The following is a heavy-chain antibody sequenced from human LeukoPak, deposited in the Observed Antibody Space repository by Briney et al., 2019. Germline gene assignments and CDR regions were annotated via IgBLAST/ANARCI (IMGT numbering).Heavy chain of an antibody. CDR3: AREDSSGAFDI. CDR2: VWYDESNK. CDR1: GFTFRSYD. D-gene: IGHD3-22*01. Sequence: GGSLRLSCAASGFTFRSYDMHWVRQAPGKGLEWVAVVWYDESNKYYVDSVKSRFTISRDNSKNTLYLQMNSLRVEDTALYYCAREDSSGAFDIWGQGTMVTVSS. V-gene: IGHV3-33*01. J-gene: IGHJ3*02.